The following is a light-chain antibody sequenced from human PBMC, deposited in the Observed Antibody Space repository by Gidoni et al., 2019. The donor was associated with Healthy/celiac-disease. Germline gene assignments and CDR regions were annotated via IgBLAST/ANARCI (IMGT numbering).Light chain of an antibody. V-gene: IGKV1-5*01. CDR1: QSISSW. Sequence: DIQMTQSPSPPSAAVGDRVTITCRASQSISSWLAWYQQKPGKAPKLLIYDASSLESGVPSRFSESGAGTEFTLTISSLQPDDFATYYCQQYNSYPRTFXQXTKVEIK. CDR2: DAS. CDR3: QQYNSYPRT. J-gene: IGKJ1*01.